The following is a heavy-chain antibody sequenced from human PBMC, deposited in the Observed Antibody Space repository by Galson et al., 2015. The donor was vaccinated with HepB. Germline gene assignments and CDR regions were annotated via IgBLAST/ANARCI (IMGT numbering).Heavy chain of an antibody. V-gene: IGHV1-2*02. CDR3: ARTFCSNLNCLDY. CDR1: GYTFTSFY. J-gene: IGHJ4*02. D-gene: IGHD2-2*01. Sequence: SVKVSCKASGYTFTSFYIHWVRQAPGQGLEWVAWINPNTGGTNYAQKVQGRFTITRDTSISTGYVELSRLTSDDTAVYYCARTFCSNLNCLDYWGQGTLVTVSS. CDR2: INPNTGGT.